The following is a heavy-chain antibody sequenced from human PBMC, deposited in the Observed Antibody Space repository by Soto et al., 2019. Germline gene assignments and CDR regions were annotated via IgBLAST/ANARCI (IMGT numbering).Heavy chain of an antibody. D-gene: IGHD4-17*01. CDR1: GDSVSSSSAA. J-gene: IGHJ3*02. Sequence: SQTLSLTCXISGDSVSSSSAAWNWIRQSPSRGLEWLGRTYYRSKWYNDYAVSVKSRITINPDTSKNQLSLQLNSVTPEDTAVYYCARERYGDYGRGTFDIWGQGTMVTVSS. CDR3: ARERYGDYGRGTFDI. V-gene: IGHV6-1*01. CDR2: TYYRSKWYN.